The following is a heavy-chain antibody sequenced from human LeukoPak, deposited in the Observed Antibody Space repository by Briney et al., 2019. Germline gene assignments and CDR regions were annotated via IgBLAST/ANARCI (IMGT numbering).Heavy chain of an antibody. CDR2: INTNTGNP. V-gene: IGHV7-4-1*02. D-gene: IGHD1-26*01. Sequence: GASVKVSCKASGYTFTSYAMNWVRQAPGQGLEWMGWINTNTGNPTYAQGFTGRFVFSLDTSVSTTYLQISSLKAEDTAVYYCARAGIVGATSVVDYWGQGTLVTVSS. CDR3: ARAGIVGATSVVDY. J-gene: IGHJ4*02. CDR1: GYTFTSYA.